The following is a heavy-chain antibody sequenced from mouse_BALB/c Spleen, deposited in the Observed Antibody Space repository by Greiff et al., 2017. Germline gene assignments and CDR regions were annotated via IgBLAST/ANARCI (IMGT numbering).Heavy chain of an antibody. V-gene: IGHV5-6-5*01. CDR3: ANYYGSSYAMDY. Sequence: VQLKESGGGLVKPGGSLKLSCAASGFTFSSYAMSWVRQTPEKRLEWVASISSGGSTYYPDSVKGRFTISRDNARNILYLQMSSLRSEDTAMYYCANYYGSSYAMDYWGQGTSVTVSS. CDR1: GFTFSSYA. D-gene: IGHD1-1*01. J-gene: IGHJ4*01. CDR2: ISSGGST.